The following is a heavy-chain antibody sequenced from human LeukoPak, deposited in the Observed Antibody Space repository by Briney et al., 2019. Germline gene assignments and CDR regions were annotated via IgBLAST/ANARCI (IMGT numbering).Heavy chain of an antibody. CDR1: GFTFTNYA. D-gene: IGHD3-3*01. V-gene: IGHV3-23*01. CDR3: AKAAYDFWSGYSLYNWFDP. Sequence: GGSLRLSCAASGFTFTNYAMSWVRQAPGKGLEWVSGISGSGGSTYNADSVKGRFTMSRDNSKNALYLQMNSLRAEDTAVYYCAKAAYDFWSGYSLYNWFDPWGQGTLVTVSS. CDR2: ISGSGGST. J-gene: IGHJ5*02.